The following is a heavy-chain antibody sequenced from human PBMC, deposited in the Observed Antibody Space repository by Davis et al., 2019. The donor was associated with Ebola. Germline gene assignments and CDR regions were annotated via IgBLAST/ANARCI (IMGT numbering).Heavy chain of an antibody. V-gene: IGHV1-46*01. J-gene: IGHJ5*02. CDR1: GYTFTSYY. D-gene: IGHD2-2*01. Sequence: ASVKVSCKASGYTFTSYYMHWVRQAPGQGLEWMGIINPSGGSTSYAQKFQGRVTMTRDTSASTVYMELSSLRSEDTAVYYCARGWRVVVPAAMGGYNWFDPWGQGTLVTVSS. CDR3: ARGWRVVVPAAMGGYNWFDP. CDR2: INPSGGST.